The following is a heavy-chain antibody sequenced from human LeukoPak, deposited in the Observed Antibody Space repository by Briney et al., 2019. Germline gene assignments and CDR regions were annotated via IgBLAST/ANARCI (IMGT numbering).Heavy chain of an antibody. CDR3: AREGRVAGTGDY. J-gene: IGHJ4*02. D-gene: IGHD6-19*01. V-gene: IGHV1-18*04. CDR1: GYTFTGYY. CDR2: ISAYNGNT. Sequence: ASVKVSCKASGYTFTGYYMHWVRQAPGQGLEWMGWISAYNGNTNYAQKLQGRVTMTTDTSTSTAYMELRSLRSDDTAVYYCAREGRVAGTGDYWGQGTLVTVSS.